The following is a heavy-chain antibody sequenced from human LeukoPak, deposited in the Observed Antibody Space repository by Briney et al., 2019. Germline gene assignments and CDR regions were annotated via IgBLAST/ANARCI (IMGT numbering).Heavy chain of an antibody. CDR3: ARGRGWYPDY. J-gene: IGHJ4*02. Sequence: GGSLRLSCAASGFPFSSYEMNWVRQAPGKGLEWASYISSSGSTIYYADSVKGRFTISRDNAKNSLYLQMNSLRAEDTAVYYCARGRGWYPDYWGQGTLVTVSS. CDR1: GFPFSSYE. V-gene: IGHV3-48*03. CDR2: ISSSGSTI. D-gene: IGHD6-19*01.